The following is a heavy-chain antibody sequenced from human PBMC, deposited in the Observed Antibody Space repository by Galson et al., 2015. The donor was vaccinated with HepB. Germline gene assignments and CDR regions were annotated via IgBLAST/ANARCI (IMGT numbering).Heavy chain of an antibody. J-gene: IGHJ4*02. Sequence: SLRLSCAASGLSLNTFGMHWVRQAPGKGLEWVAVISSDGSLKYYGDAVKGRFTISRDISKNTLYLEMESLRPDDSAVYRCTNDLPECTDRGCYKSYWGQGTMVTVSS. CDR3: TNDLPECTDRGCYKSY. D-gene: IGHD3-3*01. V-gene: IGHV3-30*18. CDR2: ISSDGSLK. CDR1: GLSLNTFG.